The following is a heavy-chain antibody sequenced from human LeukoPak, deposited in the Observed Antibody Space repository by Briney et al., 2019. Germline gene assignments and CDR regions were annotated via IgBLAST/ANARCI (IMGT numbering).Heavy chain of an antibody. V-gene: IGHV3-23*01. CDR1: GFTFSSYA. CDR3: ARDRGYSSSWYDAFDI. Sequence: GGSLRLSCAASGFTFSSYAMSWVRQAPGKGLEWVSAIRGSGDNTYYADSVKGRFTISRDNSKNTLYLQMNSLRAEDTAVYYCARDRGYSSSWYDAFDIWGQGTMVTVSS. CDR2: IRGSGDNT. J-gene: IGHJ3*02. D-gene: IGHD6-13*01.